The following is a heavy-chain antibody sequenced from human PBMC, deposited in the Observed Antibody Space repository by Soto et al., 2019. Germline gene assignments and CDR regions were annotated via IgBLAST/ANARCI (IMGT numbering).Heavy chain of an antibody. J-gene: IGHJ4*02. Sequence: QVPLVQSGAEVREPGASVKVSCKASGYSFTSLDINWVRQTTGQGLEWMGWMQPSSGRTGYAQKFQGRVTMTRDTSINTAYMELSSLTSDDTAVYYCARGVTAGVDYWGQGTLVTVSS. CDR2: MQPSSGRT. CDR3: ARGVTAGVDY. CDR1: GYSFTSLD. V-gene: IGHV1-8*01. D-gene: IGHD1-26*01.